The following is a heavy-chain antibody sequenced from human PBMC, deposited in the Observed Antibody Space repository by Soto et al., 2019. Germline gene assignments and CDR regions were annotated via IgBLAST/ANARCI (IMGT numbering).Heavy chain of an antibody. J-gene: IGHJ2*01. CDR3: GRDGGDPVSGGGGFMSGGAWSFDL. Sequence: QVQLVESGGGVVQPGRSLRLSCAASGFTFSGYTVHWVRQAPGKGLEWVAVISKDGSNKYYADSVKGRFTVSRDNSKNAVYLQRDSLGVEDGVVYDGGRDGGDPVSGGGGFMSGGAWSFDLGGRGPLFTVSS. D-gene: IGHD3-16*01. CDR2: ISKDGSNK. CDR1: GFTFSGYT. V-gene: IGHV3-30-3*01.